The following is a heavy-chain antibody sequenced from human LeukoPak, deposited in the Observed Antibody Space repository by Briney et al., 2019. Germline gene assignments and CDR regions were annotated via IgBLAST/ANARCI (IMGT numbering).Heavy chain of an antibody. V-gene: IGHV3-48*02. D-gene: IGHD3-9*01. CDR2: IRTTSEGANFA. CDR1: GVPFANSP. J-gene: IGHJ4*02. CDR3: ARDSRYAFDY. Sequence: PRQSLRLSCATSGVPFANSPTNGVRQAAGKGLEWISNIRTTSEGANFAIYADSVKGRVTFSRDDAKNTLYLHMYSLRDDDTAVYYCARDSRYAFDYWGQGILVTVSS.